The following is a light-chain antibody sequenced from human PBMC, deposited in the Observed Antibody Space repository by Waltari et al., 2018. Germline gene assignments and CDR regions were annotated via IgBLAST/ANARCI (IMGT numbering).Light chain of an antibody. CDR2: RNN. CDR3: AAWDESHYV. Sequence: QSVLTQPPSASGTPGQRVSIPCSGSSSNPGRIDLYWYPQLPGAAPKLLLYRNNQRPSGVPDRFSASKYGTSASLAISGLRSEDEAVYYCAAWDESHYVFGPGTKVTVL. CDR1: SSNPGRID. J-gene: IGLJ1*01. V-gene: IGLV1-47*01.